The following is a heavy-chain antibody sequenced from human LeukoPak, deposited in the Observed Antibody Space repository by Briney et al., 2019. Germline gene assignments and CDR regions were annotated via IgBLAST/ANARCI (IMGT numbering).Heavy chain of an antibody. J-gene: IGHJ6*04. Sequence: SETLSLTCAVSGNSISSGYYWGWIRQPPGKGLEWIGSMYHNRGTYYYPSLKSRVTISMDTSKNQFSLRLSSVTAADTAVYYCASYYASGVSAYDYFGMDVWGKGTTVTVS. CDR1: GNSISSGYY. CDR2: MYHNRGT. D-gene: IGHD3-10*01. CDR3: ASYYASGVSAYDYFGMDV. V-gene: IGHV4-38-2*01.